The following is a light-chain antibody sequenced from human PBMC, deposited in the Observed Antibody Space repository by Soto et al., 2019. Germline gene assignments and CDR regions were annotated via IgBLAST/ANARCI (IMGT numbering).Light chain of an antibody. V-gene: IGKV3-20*01. J-gene: IGKJ1*01. CDR3: QHYPPT. CDR1: QRVSSSY. Sequence: SXRASQRVSSSYLAWYQQKPGQAPRLLIFRASSRATGIRDRVRGSGAGTDFTLPICRLEPQDFSVYYCQHYPPTFRQGTKV. CDR2: RAS.